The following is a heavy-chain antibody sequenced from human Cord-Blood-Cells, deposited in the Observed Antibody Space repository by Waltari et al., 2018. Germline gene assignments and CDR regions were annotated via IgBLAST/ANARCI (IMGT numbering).Heavy chain of an antibody. CDR2: ISGSGGST. V-gene: IGHV3-23*01. D-gene: IGHD1-1*01. J-gene: IGHJ6*03. CDR1: GFTFSSYV. Sequence: EVQLLESGGGLVQPGGSLRLSCAASGFTFSSYVMSWVRQAPGEGLEWVSAISGSGGSTYYADSGKGRFTISRDNSKNTLYLQMNSLRAEDTAVYYCAKYKLGNYYYYMDVWGKGTTVTVSS. CDR3: AKYKLGNYYYYMDV.